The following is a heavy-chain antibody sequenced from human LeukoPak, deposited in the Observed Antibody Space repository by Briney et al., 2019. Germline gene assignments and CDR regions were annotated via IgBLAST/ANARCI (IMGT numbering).Heavy chain of an antibody. CDR3: AREGGYSNYVYFDY. V-gene: IGHV3-21*01. CDR2: ISSSSSYI. J-gene: IGHJ4*02. CDR1: GFTFSSYS. D-gene: IGHD4-11*01. Sequence: PGGSLRLSCAAPGFTFSSYSMNWVRQAPGKGLEWVSSISSSSSYIYYADSVKGRFTISRDNAKNSLYLQMNSLRAEDTAVYYCAREGGYSNYVYFDYWGQGTLVTVSS.